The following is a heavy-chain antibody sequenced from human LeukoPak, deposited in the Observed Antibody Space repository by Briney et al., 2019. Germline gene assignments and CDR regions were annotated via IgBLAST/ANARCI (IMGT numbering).Heavy chain of an antibody. J-gene: IGHJ5*02. V-gene: IGHV4-61*02. CDR2: IYTSGST. Sequence: SETLSLTCTVSGGSISSGSYYWSWIRQPAGKGLEWIGRIYTSGSTNYNPSLKSRVTISVDTSKNQFSLKLSSVTAADTAVYYCARERGDYVWGSYTNWFDPWGQGTLVTVSS. CDR3: ARERGDYVWGSYTNWFDP. CDR1: GGSISSGSYY. D-gene: IGHD3-16*01.